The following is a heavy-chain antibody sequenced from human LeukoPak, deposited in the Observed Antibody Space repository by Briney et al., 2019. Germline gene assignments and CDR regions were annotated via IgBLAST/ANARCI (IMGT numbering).Heavy chain of an antibody. Sequence: GGSLRLSCAASGFTFSSYEMNWVRQAPGKGLEWVSYISSSGTTIYYADSVKGRFSISRDNAKNSLFLQMNSLRDGDTAVYFCARDLSGYNNIWHALDIWGQGTMVSVPS. D-gene: IGHD1-14*01. CDR1: GFTFSSYE. CDR2: ISSSGTTI. V-gene: IGHV3-48*03. J-gene: IGHJ3*02. CDR3: ARDLSGYNNIWHALDI.